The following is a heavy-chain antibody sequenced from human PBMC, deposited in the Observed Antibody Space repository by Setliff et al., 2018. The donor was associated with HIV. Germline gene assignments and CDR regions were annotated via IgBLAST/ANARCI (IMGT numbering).Heavy chain of an antibody. CDR1: GYSISSGYY. V-gene: IGHV4-38-2*02. J-gene: IGHJ5*02. CDR2: IYLSGST. CDR3: ARTSIRSGWGRNNWFDP. Sequence: SETLSLTCTVSGYSISSGYYWGWIRQTPGKGLEWIGSIYLSGSTYCNPSLKSRVTISLDTSKNQFSLKLSSVTAADTAVYYCARTSIRSGWGRNNWFDPWGQGTLVTVSS. D-gene: IGHD6-19*01.